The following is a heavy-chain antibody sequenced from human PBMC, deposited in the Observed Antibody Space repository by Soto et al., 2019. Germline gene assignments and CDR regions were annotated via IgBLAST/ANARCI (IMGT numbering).Heavy chain of an antibody. J-gene: IGHJ6*02. CDR3: ARDPLDIVVVPAAIFGMDV. CDR2: INAGNGNT. Sequence: ASVKVSCKASGYTFTSYAMHWVRQAPGQRLEWMGWINAGNGNTKYSQKFQDRVTITRDTSASTAYMELSSLRSEDTAVYYCARDPLDIVVVPAAIFGMDVWGQGTTVTVSS. CDR1: GYTFTSYA. D-gene: IGHD2-2*03. V-gene: IGHV1-3*01.